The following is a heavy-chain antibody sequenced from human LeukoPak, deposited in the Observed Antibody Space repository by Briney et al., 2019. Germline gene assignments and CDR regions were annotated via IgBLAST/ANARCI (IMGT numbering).Heavy chain of an antibody. D-gene: IGHD3-22*01. J-gene: IGHJ4*02. CDR1: GFTFSSYA. CDR2: ISGSGGST. V-gene: IGHV3-23*01. Sequence: GGSLRLSCAASGFTFSSYAMSWVRQAPGKGLEWLSAISGSGGSTYYADSVKGRFTISRDNSKNTLYLQMNSLRAEDTAVYYCAKDASYDSSGYYSKYYFDYWGQGTLVTVSS. CDR3: AKDASYDSSGYYSKYYFDY.